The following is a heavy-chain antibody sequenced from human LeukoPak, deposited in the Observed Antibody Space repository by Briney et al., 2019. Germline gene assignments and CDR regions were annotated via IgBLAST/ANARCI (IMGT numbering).Heavy chain of an antibody. D-gene: IGHD3-3*01. CDR2: IYYSGST. Sequence: GSLRLSCAASGFTVSSNYMSWIRQPPGKGLEWIGSIYYSGSTYYNPSLKSRVTISVDTSKNQFSLKLSSVTAADTAVYYCARERDYDFWSGSEGMDVWGKGTTVTVSS. J-gene: IGHJ6*03. CDR3: ARERDYDFWSGSEGMDV. V-gene: IGHV4-39*07. CDR1: GFTVSSNY.